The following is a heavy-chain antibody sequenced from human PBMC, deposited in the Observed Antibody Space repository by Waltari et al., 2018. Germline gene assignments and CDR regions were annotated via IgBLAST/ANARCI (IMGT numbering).Heavy chain of an antibody. Sequence: AASGFTFSRYSMNWVRQAPGKGLEWVSYISSSSSTIYYADSVKGRFTISRDNAKNSLYLQMNSLRAEDTAVYYCARFEPSLDYWGQGTLVTVSS. CDR3: ARFEPSLDY. J-gene: IGHJ4*02. V-gene: IGHV3-48*01. CDR1: GFTFSRYS. CDR2: ISSSSSTI.